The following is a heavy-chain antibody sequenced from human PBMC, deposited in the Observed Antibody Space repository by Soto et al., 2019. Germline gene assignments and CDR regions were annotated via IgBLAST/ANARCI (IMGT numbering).Heavy chain of an antibody. V-gene: IGHV3-30*18. CDR3: AKDSVSYVDTAMVGAFDP. J-gene: IGHJ5*02. D-gene: IGHD5-18*01. CDR2: ISYDGSNK. CDR1: GFTFSSYG. Sequence: QVQLVESGGGVVQPGRSLRLSCAASGFTFSSYGMHWVRQAPGKGLEWVAVISYDGSNKYYADSVKGRFTISRDNSKNTLYLQMNSLRGEDTAVYYCAKDSVSYVDTAMVGAFDPWGQGTLVTVSS.